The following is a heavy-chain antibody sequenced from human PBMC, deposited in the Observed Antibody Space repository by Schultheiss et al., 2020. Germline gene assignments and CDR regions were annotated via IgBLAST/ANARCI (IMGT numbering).Heavy chain of an antibody. Sequence: GGSLRLSCAASGLIFSDFYMSWIRQSPEKGLEWLSYISPNGKITYYADSVQGRFTIYRDNAKNSLYLQMNSLRADDTAVYYCARGHEAFNLWGQGTMVTVSS. V-gene: IGHV3-11*01. CDR3: ARGHEAFNL. CDR1: GLIFSDFY. D-gene: IGHD1-20*01. J-gene: IGHJ3*01. CDR2: ISPNGKIT.